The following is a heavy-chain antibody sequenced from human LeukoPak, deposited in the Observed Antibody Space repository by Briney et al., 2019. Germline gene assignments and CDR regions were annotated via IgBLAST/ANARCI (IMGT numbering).Heavy chain of an antibody. CDR2: ISYSGST. V-gene: IGHV4-59*01. CDR3: ATKGGAFDY. J-gene: IGHJ4*02. CDR1: GGSISSYY. Sequence: SETLSLTCTVSGGSISSYYWSWIRQPPGKGLEWIGYISYSGSTNYNPSLKSRVTISVDTSKNQFSLKLSSVTAADTAVYYCATKGGAFDYWGQGTLVTVSS. D-gene: IGHD3-16*01.